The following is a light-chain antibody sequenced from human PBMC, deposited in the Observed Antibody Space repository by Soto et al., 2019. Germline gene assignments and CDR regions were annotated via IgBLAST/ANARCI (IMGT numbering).Light chain of an antibody. CDR3: SSYAGSNLYV. CDR1: SSDVGGYNY. Sequence: QSVLTQAHSASGSPGQAVPISCTGTSSDVGGYNYVSWYQQHPGKAPKLMIYEVSKRPSGVPDRFSGSKSGNTASLTVSGLQAEDEADYYCSSYAGSNLYVFGTGTKVTVL. CDR2: EVS. V-gene: IGLV2-8*01. J-gene: IGLJ1*01.